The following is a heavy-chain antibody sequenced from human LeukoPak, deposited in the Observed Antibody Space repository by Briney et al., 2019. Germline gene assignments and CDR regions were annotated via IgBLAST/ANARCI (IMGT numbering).Heavy chain of an antibody. D-gene: IGHD1-1*01. CDR3: ARDTGRDGGFDY. CDR1: GDSITSYH. Sequence: SETPSLTCTVSGDSITSYHWSWIRQPPGKGPEWIGFIHYTGTTNYSPSLRSRVTISVDTSKNQFSLKLSSVTAADTAVYYCARDTGRDGGFDYWGQGTLVTVSS. J-gene: IGHJ4*02. CDR2: IHYTGTT. V-gene: IGHV4-59*01.